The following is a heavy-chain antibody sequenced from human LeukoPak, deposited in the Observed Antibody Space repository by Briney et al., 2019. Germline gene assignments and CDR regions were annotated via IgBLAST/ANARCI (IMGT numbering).Heavy chain of an antibody. CDR3: ARGTTWGSYRYDSDY. D-gene: IGHD3-16*02. CDR1: SDSISSSSYY. CDR2: IYYSGST. Sequence: SETLSLTCTVSSDSISSSSYYWGWIRQPPGKGLEWIGAIYYSGSTYYNPSLKSRVTISVDTSKNQFSLKLSSVTAADTAVYYCARGTTWGSYRYDSDYWGQGTLVTVSS. V-gene: IGHV4-39*01. J-gene: IGHJ4*02.